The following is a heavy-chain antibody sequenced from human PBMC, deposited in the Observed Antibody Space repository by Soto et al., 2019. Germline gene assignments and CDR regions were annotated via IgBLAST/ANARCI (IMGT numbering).Heavy chain of an antibody. Sequence: QLQLQESGPGLVKPSETLSLTCTVSGDSISSGNSYWGWIHQPPGKGLEWIGSVNYRGSTYYNPSLNSRVTISVDTSKNQFSMKLSSVTAADTAVYFCAKTGFWSGYRVADYWGQGTLVTVSS. CDR3: AKTGFWSGYRVADY. D-gene: IGHD3-3*01. CDR1: GDSISSGNSY. CDR2: VNYRGST. V-gene: IGHV4-39*01. J-gene: IGHJ4*02.